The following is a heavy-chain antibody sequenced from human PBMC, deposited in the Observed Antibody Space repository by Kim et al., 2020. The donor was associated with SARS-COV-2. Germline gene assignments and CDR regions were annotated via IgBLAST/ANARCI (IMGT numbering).Heavy chain of an antibody. J-gene: IGHJ4*02. CDR2: GRGAT. CDR3: ARDHLDY. Sequence: GRGATYSADSVMGRFTISRDSAKNSLYLQMSSLRNEDTAVYYCARDHLDYWGQGTLVAVSS. V-gene: IGHV3-48*02.